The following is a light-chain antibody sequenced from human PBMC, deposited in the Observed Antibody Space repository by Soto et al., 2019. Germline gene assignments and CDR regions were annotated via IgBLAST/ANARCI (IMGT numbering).Light chain of an antibody. CDR1: QSITGN. CDR3: QQSYSTPET. CDR2: AAS. V-gene: IGKV1-39*01. Sequence: DIQMTQSPSSLSASVGDRVTITCRPSQSITGNLNWYQQKPGKAPKLLIYAASRLQSGIPSRFSGSGSGTDFTLTISSLQPEDFATYYCQQSYSTPETFGEGTKVEIK. J-gene: IGKJ1*01.